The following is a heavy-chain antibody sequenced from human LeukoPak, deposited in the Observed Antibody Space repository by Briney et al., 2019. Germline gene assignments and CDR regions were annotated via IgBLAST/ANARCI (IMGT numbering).Heavy chain of an antibody. CDR3: TRAFVWGSYRYVDY. Sequence: GASVKVSCKASGYTFTSYDINWVRQATGQGLEWMGWMNPNSGNTNYAQKLQGRVTMTTDTSTSTAYMELRSLRSDDTAVYYCTRAFVWGSYRYVDYWGQGTLATVSS. CDR2: MNPNSGNT. CDR1: GYTFTSYD. J-gene: IGHJ4*02. D-gene: IGHD3-16*02. V-gene: IGHV1-18*01.